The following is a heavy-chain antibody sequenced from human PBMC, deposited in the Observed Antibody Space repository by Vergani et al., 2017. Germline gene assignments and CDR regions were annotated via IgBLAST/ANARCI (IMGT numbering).Heavy chain of an antibody. Sequence: QVQLVQSGAEVKKPGASVKVSCKASGYTFTSYGISWVRQAPGQGLEWMGWISAYNGNTNYAQKLQGRVTITADESTSTAYMELSSLRSEDTAVYYCARDKGYDISDQMDVWGQGTTVTVSS. D-gene: IGHD3-9*01. V-gene: IGHV1-18*01. CDR2: ISAYNGNT. CDR1: GYTFTSYG. J-gene: IGHJ6*02. CDR3: ARDKGYDISDQMDV.